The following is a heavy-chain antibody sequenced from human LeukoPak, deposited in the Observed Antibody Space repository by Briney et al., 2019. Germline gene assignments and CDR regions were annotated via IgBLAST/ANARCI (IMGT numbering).Heavy chain of an antibody. D-gene: IGHD5-18*01. CDR1: GYTFTSYD. Sequence: ASVKVSCKASGYTFTSYDINWVRQATGQGLEWMGWMNPNSGDTGYAQNFQGRVTMTRSTSISTAYMELSSLRSEDTAVYYCARGGGKGYSYGYQWHHWGQGTLVTVSS. CDR2: MNPNSGDT. CDR3: ARGGGKGYSYGYQWHH. V-gene: IGHV1-8*02. J-gene: IGHJ4*02.